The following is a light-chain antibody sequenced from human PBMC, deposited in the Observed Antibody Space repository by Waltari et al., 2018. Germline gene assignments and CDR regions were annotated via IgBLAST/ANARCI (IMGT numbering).Light chain of an antibody. Sequence: QSALTQPASVSGSPGQSITISCTGTSSDVGFYNYVSWYQQHPGKAPKLMIYDVSERPSGVSNRFSGSKSGNTASLTISGLQAEDEADYYCNSYAGSSSWVFGGGIKLTVL. V-gene: IGLV2-14*01. J-gene: IGLJ3*02. CDR3: NSYAGSSSWV. CDR2: DVS. CDR1: SSDVGFYNY.